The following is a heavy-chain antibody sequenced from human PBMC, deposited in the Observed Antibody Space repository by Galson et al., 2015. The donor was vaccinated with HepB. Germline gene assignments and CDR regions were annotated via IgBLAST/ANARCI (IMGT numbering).Heavy chain of an antibody. Sequence: SVKVSCKASGYTFTGYYMHWVRQAPGQGLEWMGRINPNSGGTNYAQKFQGRVTMTRDTSISTAYMELSRLRSDDTAVYYCARALCCSGGSCYFPVYYYGMDVWGQGTTVTASS. CDR2: INPNSGGT. CDR1: GYTFTGYY. CDR3: ARALCCSGGSCYFPVYYYGMDV. D-gene: IGHD2-15*01. V-gene: IGHV1-2*06. J-gene: IGHJ6*02.